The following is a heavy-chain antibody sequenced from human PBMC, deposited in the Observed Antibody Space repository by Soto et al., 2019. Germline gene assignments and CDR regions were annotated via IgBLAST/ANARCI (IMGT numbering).Heavy chain of an antibody. Sequence: SETLSLTCAVYGGSFSGYYWSWIRQPPGKGLEWIGEINHSGSTNYNPSLKSRVTISVDTSKNQFSLKLSSVTTEDTAVYYCAKVGWVGPSKAEGGDYWGQGTLVTVSS. CDR1: GGSFSGYY. CDR2: INHSGST. V-gene: IGHV4-34*01. CDR3: AKVGWVGPSKAEGGDY. J-gene: IGHJ4*02. D-gene: IGHD1-26*01.